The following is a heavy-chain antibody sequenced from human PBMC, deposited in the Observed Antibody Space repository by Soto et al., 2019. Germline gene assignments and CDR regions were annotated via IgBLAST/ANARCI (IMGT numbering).Heavy chain of an antibody. J-gene: IGHJ4*02. V-gene: IGHV1-46*01. Sequence: AASVKVSCKASGYTFTSYYMHWVRQAPGQGLEWMGIINPSGGSTSYAQKFQGRVTMTRDTSTSTVYMELSSLRSEDTAVYYCARDRNTMVRGVIIRALDYWGQGTLVTVPQ. CDR2: INPSGGST. CDR1: GYTFTSYY. D-gene: IGHD3-10*01. CDR3: ARDRNTMVRGVIIRALDY.